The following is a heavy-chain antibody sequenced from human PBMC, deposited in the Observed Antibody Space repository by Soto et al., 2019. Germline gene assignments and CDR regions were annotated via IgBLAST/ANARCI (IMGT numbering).Heavy chain of an antibody. J-gene: IGHJ4*02. CDR2: INPSGGST. CDR3: ARSRDRFDY. CDR1: GYTFTIYY. V-gene: IGHV1-46*01. Sequence: QVQLVQSGAEVKKPGASVKGSCKASGYTFTIYYMHWVRQAPGQGLEWMGIINPSGGSTSYAQMFQGRVTMTRDTSTSTAYKERSSLGSDDTAIYYCARSRDRFDYWGQGTLGNVAS.